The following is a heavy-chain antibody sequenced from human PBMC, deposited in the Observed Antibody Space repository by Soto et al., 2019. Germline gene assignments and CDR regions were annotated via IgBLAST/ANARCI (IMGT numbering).Heavy chain of an antibody. J-gene: IGHJ6*02. Sequence: QVQLEQSGAEVRQPGSSVKVSCKASGGSFSSLGLSWVRRAPGQGLEWMGGIIPTFGKPTYTQKFQARITITADESTRTAYMELTSLTSEDTAVYYCAAEEAMDEVDYFYVMEVWGQGTAVTV. D-gene: IGHD5-12*01. CDR1: GGSFSSLG. V-gene: IGHV1-69*12. CDR3: AAEEAMDEVDYFYVMEV. CDR2: IIPTFGKP.